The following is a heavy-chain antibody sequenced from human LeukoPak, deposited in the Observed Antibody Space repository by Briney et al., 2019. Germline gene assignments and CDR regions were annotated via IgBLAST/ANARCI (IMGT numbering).Heavy chain of an antibody. CDR1: GFTFSSYI. CDR2: ISSSSSTI. J-gene: IGHJ4*02. CDR3: ARFLRNHAEGYDFWSGYVYYFDY. V-gene: IGHV3-48*02. D-gene: IGHD3-3*01. Sequence: GGSLRLSCAASGFTFSSYIMTWVRQAPGKGLEWVSYISSSSSTIYYADSVKGRFTISRDNAKNSLYLQMNSLRDEDTAVYYCARFLRNHAEGYDFWSGYVYYFDYWGQGTLVTVSS.